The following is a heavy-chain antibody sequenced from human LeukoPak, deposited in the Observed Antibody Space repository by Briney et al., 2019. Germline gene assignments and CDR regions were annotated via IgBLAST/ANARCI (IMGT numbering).Heavy chain of an antibody. CDR2: ISAYNGNT. CDR3: ARDWRWDYYDSSGYYPSFDY. V-gene: IGHV1-18*01. D-gene: IGHD3-22*01. Sequence: ASVKVSCRASGYTFTSYGISWVRQAPGRGLEWVGWISAYNGNTNYAQKLQGRVTMTTDTSTSTAYMELRSLRSDDTAVYYCARDWRWDYYDSSGYYPSFDYWGQGTLVTVSS. CDR1: GYTFTSYG. J-gene: IGHJ4*02.